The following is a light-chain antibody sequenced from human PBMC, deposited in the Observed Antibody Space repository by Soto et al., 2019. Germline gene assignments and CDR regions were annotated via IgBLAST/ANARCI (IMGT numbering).Light chain of an antibody. J-gene: IGLJ1*01. CDR1: SSNIGNHL. CDR3: GTWDSSLSAYV. Sequence: QSVLTQPPSISAAPGQKVTISCSGSSSNIGNHLVSWYQQFPGTAPKLLIYKNNKRPSGIPDRFSGSKSGTSATLGITGIQTGDEADYYCGTWDSSLSAYVFGTGTKVTVL. CDR2: KNN. V-gene: IGLV1-51*02.